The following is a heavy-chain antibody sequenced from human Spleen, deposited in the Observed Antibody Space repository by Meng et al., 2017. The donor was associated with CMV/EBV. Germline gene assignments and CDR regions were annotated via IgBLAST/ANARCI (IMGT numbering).Heavy chain of an antibody. Sequence: GGSLRLSCAASGFTFSSYAMYWVRQAPGKGLEWVAFIRYDGSDKYYADSVKGRFTISRDNAQNSLYLQMNSLRADDTAVYYCAPHWAYCTSTVCPGWGQGTLVTVSS. D-gene: IGHD2/OR15-2a*01. CDR1: GFTFSSYA. J-gene: IGHJ4*02. CDR3: APHWAYCTSTVCPG. CDR2: IRYDGSDK. V-gene: IGHV3-30*02.